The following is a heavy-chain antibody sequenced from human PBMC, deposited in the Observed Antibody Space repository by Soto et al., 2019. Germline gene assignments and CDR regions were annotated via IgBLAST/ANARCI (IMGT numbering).Heavy chain of an antibody. J-gene: IGHJ4*02. Sequence: PGGSLRLSCAASGFSFVNYAMNWVRQAPGKGLEWVSGLSGSGTSTYYADSVKGRFTISRDNSRDTLFLQMNSLTADDTAVYYCAKATKNGGGFKPLDSWGQGALVTVSS. CDR2: LSGSGTST. D-gene: IGHD6-19*01. V-gene: IGHV3-23*01. CDR3: AKATKNGGGFKPLDS. CDR1: GFSFVNYA.